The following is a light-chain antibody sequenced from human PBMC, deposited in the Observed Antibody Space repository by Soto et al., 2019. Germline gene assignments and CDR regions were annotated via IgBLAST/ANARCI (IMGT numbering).Light chain of an antibody. Sequence: QSVLTQPASVSGSPGQSITISCTGTRSDVGGYNYVSWYQQHPGKAPKLMIYEVSNRPSGVSNRFSGSKSGNTASLTISGLQAEDEADYYCSSYTSSSNVVFGGGTKLTVL. CDR1: RSDVGGYNY. CDR2: EVS. V-gene: IGLV2-14*01. J-gene: IGLJ2*01. CDR3: SSYTSSSNVV.